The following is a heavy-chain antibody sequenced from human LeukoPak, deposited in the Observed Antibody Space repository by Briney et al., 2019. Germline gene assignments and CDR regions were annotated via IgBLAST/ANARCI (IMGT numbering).Heavy chain of an antibody. V-gene: IGHV3-30*03. J-gene: IGHJ3*02. CDR3: ARVCSSTSCFPWGAFDI. D-gene: IGHD2-2*01. CDR1: GFTFSTYG. CDR2: ISNDGSSK. Sequence: PGGSLRLSCTASGFTFSTYGIHWVRQAPGKGLEWVTVISNDGSSKYYADSVKGRFTISRDNSKNTLYLQMNSLRADDTAVYYCARVCSSTSCFPWGAFDIWGQGTMVTVSS.